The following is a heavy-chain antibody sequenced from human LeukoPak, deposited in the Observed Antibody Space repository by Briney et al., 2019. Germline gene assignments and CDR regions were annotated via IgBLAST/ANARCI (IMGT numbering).Heavy chain of an antibody. CDR2: ISSSSAYI. J-gene: IGHJ4*02. CDR3: ARPLDTYSSSSLNFDY. D-gene: IGHD6-13*01. V-gene: IGHV3-21*01. CDR1: GFTFSSYS. Sequence: GGSLRLSCAASGFTFSSYSMNWVRQAPGKGLEWVSSISSSSAYIYYADSVKGRFTISRDNAKNSLYLQVNSLRAEDTAVYYCARPLDTYSSSSLNFDYWGQGTLVTVSS.